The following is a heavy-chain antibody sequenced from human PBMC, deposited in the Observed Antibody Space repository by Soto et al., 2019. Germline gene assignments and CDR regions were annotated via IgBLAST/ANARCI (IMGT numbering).Heavy chain of an antibody. J-gene: IGHJ4*02. V-gene: IGHV3-23*01. CDR2: ISGSGGST. CDR1: GFTFSSDA. D-gene: IGHD6-19*01. Sequence: GGSLRLSCAASGFTFSSDAMSWVRQAPGKGLEWVSAISGSGGSTYYADSVKGRFTISRDNSKNTLYLQMNSLRAEDTAVYYCAKYSSGLLGHAPDFDYWGQGTLVTVSS. CDR3: AKYSSGLLGHAPDFDY.